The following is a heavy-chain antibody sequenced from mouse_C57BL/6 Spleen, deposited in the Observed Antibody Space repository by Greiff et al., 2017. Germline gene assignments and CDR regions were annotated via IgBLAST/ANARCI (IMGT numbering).Heavy chain of an antibody. CDR1: GYTFTSYT. V-gene: IGHV1-4*01. D-gene: IGHD1-1*01. CDR2: INPSSGYT. J-gene: IGHJ1*03. CDR3: GKGMTTVVEWYVEV. Sequence: VQGVESGAELARPGASVKMSCKASGYTFTSYTMHWVKQRPGQGLEWIGYINPSSGYTKSNQKFKDKATLTAAKSSSTAYMQLSSLTAGECAVYYCGKGMTTVVEWYVEVGGTGTRVTVSS.